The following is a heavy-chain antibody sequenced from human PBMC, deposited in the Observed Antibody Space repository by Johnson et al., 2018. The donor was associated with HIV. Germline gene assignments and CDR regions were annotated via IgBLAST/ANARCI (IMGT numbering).Heavy chain of an antibody. J-gene: IGHJ3*02. V-gene: IGHV3-30*02. CDR3: AKVMTASSVNSFGGVIDASDI. D-gene: IGHD3-16*01. CDR2: IRYDGSDK. Sequence: QVQLVESGGGLVKPGGSLRLSCAVSGFIFRDYYMSWIRQAPGKGLEWVSFIRYDGSDKHYADSVKGRFTISRDNSKNTVYLQTNSLRAEDSAVYYCAKVMTASSVNSFGGVIDASDIWGQGTMVTVS. CDR1: GFIFRDYY.